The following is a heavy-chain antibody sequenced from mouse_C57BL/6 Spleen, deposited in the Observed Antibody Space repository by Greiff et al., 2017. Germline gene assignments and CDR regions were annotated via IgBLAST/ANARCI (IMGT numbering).Heavy chain of an antibody. CDR2: IYPGDGDT. V-gene: IGHV1-82*01. Sequence: VQLVESGPELVKPGASVKISCKASGYAFSSSWMNWVKQRPGKGLEWIGRIYPGDGDTNYNGKFKGKATLTADKSSSTAYMQLSSLPSEDSAVYFCARSSYYYGDYWGQGTTLTVSS. D-gene: IGHD1-1*01. J-gene: IGHJ2*01. CDR3: ARSSYYYGDY. CDR1: GYAFSSSW.